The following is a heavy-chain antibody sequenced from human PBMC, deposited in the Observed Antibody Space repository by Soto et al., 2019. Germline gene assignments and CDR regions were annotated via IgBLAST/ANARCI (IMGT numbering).Heavy chain of an antibody. J-gene: IGHJ4*02. CDR3: VKDRYIDD. Sequence: GVRWVRQAPGKGLEYVSSISSTGGSTYYADSVKGRFTITRDNSKNSLYLQMNSLRADDTAVYYCVKDRYIDDWGQGTLVTVSS. V-gene: IGHV3-64D*08. CDR1: G. CDR2: ISSTGGST.